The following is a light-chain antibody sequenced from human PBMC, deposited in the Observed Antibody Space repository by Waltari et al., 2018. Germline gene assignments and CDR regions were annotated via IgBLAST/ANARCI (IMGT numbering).Light chain of an antibody. Sequence: EIVLTQSPGTVSLSPGDRATLPCWASQRVRTYLAWYQQKPGQAPRLLIYHASTRATGIPDRFSASGSGTDFSLTISRLEPEDFAVYYCQQYVESPATFGQGTKVEIK. CDR1: QRVRTY. V-gene: IGKV3-20*01. J-gene: IGKJ1*01. CDR2: HAS. CDR3: QQYVESPAT.